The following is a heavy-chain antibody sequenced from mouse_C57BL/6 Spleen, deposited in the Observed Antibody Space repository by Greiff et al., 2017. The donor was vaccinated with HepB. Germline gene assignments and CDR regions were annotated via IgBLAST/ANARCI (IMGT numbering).Heavy chain of an antibody. D-gene: IGHD1-1*01. CDR1: GFNIKDDY. J-gene: IGHJ2*01. V-gene: IGHV14-4*01. CDR2: IDPENGDT. Sequence: VQLQQSGAELVRPGASVKLSCTASGFNIKDDYMHWVNQRPEQGLEWIGWIDPENGDTEYASKFQGKATITADTSSNTAYLQLSSLTSEDTAVYYYTAIYYSGTGYFDYWGQGTPLTVSS. CDR3: TAIYYSGTGYFDY.